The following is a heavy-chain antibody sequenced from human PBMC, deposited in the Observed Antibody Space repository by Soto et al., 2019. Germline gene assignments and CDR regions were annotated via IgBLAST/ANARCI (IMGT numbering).Heavy chain of an antibody. CDR1: GYTFTSYG. V-gene: IGHV1-18*01. Sequence: ASVKVSCKASGYTFTSYGISWVRRAPGQGLEWMGWISAYNGNTNYAQKLQGRVTMTTDTSTSTAYMELRSLRSDDTAVYYCATDYYDSSGYYYQHHPLEYWGQGTLVNVSS. CDR3: ATDYYDSSGYYYQHHPLEY. CDR2: ISAYNGNT. D-gene: IGHD3-22*01. J-gene: IGHJ4*02.